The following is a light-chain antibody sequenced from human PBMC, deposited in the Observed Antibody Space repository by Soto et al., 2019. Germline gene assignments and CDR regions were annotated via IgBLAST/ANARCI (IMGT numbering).Light chain of an antibody. CDR2: GAS. Sequence: EIVLTQSPGTLSLSPGERATLSCRASQSVSSNFLAWFQLKPGQAPRLLIYGASSRATGIPDRFSGSGSGTDFTLTISRLEPEDFAVYYCGQFVSSPPRTFGQGTKVEIK. CDR1: QSVSSNF. J-gene: IGKJ1*01. CDR3: GQFVSSPPRT. V-gene: IGKV3-20*01.